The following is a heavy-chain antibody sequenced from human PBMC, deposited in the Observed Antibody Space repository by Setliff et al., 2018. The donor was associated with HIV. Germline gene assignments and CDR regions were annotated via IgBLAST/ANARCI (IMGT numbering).Heavy chain of an antibody. CDR2: IIPIFGTA. J-gene: IGHJ3*02. CDR3: ALPAAIRRQYPEDAFDI. CDR1: GGTFSSYA. Sequence: ASVKVSCKASGGTFSSYAISWVRQAPGQGLEWMGGIIPIFGTANYAQKFQGRVTITADESTSTAYMELSSLRSEDTAVYYCALPAAIRRQYPEDAFDIWGQGSMVTVSS. V-gene: IGHV1-69*13. D-gene: IGHD2-2*01.